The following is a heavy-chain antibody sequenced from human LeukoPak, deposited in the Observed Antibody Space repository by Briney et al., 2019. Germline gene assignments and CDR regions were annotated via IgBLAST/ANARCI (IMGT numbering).Heavy chain of an antibody. D-gene: IGHD3-9*01. CDR3: ARGVLRYFDSGFGY. CDR2: IKQDGSEK. V-gene: IGHV3-7*01. CDR1: GFTFSSYW. Sequence: GGSLRLSCAASGFTFSSYWMSWVRQAPGNGLEWVANIKQDGSEKYCVDSVKGRFTISRDNAKNSLYLQMNSLRAEDTAVYYCARGVLRYFDSGFGYWGQGTLVTVSS. J-gene: IGHJ4*02.